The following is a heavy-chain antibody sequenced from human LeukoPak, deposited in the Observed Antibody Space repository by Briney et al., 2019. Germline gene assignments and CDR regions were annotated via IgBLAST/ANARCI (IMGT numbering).Heavy chain of an antibody. J-gene: IGHJ3*02. V-gene: IGHV3-53*01. CDR2: IYTGGST. CDR1: GFAVSTNL. D-gene: IGHD3-3*01. CDR3: ARVHDFWSGSRRDDALDI. Sequence: GGSLRLSCAVSGFAVSTNLMSWVRQSPGKGLECVSLIYTGGSTYSADSVKGRFTISRDNSKNTLYLQMNSLRAEDTAVYYCARVHDFWSGSRRDDALDIWGQGTLVTVSS.